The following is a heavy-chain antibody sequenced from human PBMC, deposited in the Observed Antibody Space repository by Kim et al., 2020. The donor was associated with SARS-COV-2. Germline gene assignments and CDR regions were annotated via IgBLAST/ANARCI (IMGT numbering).Heavy chain of an antibody. V-gene: IGHV3-20*04. D-gene: IGHD3-10*01. Sequence: GGSLRLSCVASGFTFEDYGMNWVRQGPGKGLEWVSRITWNGDRKNYADSVQGRCTISRDNAKNSLYLQMNSLRVEHTALYYSVPLGGDGSDPWGQGTLVSVSS. CDR2: ITWNGDRK. CDR1: GFTFEDYG. CDR3: VPLGGDGSDP. J-gene: IGHJ5*02.